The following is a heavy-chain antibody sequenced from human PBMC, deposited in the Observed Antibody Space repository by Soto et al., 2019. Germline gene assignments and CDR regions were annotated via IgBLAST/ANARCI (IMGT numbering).Heavy chain of an antibody. V-gene: IGHV1-8*01. J-gene: IGHJ6*02. D-gene: IGHD3-3*01. Sequence: ASVKVSCKASGYTFTSYDINWVRQATGQGLEWMGWMNPNSGNTGYAQKFQGRVTMTRNTSISTAYMELSSLRSEDTTVYYFAFDATLFVLRRYYYCMDVSGQGTTVTVS. CDR1: GYTFTSYD. CDR3: AFDATLFVLRRYYYCMDV. CDR2: MNPNSGNT.